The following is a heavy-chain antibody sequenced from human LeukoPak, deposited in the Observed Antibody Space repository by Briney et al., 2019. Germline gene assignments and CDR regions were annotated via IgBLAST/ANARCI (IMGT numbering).Heavy chain of an antibody. D-gene: IGHD6-19*01. CDR2: ISYDGSNK. V-gene: IGHV3-30*18. CDR1: GFTFSSCG. J-gene: IGHJ4*02. Sequence: GGSLRLSCAAYGFTFSSCGMHWVRQAPGKGLEWVAVISYDGSNKYYADSVKGRFTISRDNSKNTLYLQMNSLRAEDTAVYYCAKDRLSSGWYPDYWGQGTLVTVSS. CDR3: AKDRLSSGWYPDY.